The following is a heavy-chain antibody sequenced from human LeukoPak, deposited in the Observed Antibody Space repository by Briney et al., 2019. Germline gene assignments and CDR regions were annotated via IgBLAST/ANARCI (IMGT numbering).Heavy chain of an antibody. CDR1: GGSISNRGYY. CDR3: ARTKYSSKSLPRITGWFAP. J-gene: IGHJ5*02. Sequence: SETLSLSCTVAGGSISNRGYYWSWIRQHPGKCLEWIGYIFYSGNTYYNPSLKSRVTISVDTSKNQFSLKLSSVPAADQAVYYCARTKYSSKSLPRITGWFAPWGQGTLVTVSS. CDR2: IFYSGNT. D-gene: IGHD6-19*01. V-gene: IGHV4-31*03.